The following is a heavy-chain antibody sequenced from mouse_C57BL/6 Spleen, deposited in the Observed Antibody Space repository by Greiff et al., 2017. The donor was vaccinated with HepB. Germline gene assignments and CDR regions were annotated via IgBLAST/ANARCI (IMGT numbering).Heavy chain of an antibody. CDR1: GFTFSNYW. D-gene: IGHD2-4*01. V-gene: IGHV6-3*01. J-gene: IGHJ3*01. CDR3: TLYDYDDPFAY. CDR2: IRLKSDNYAT. Sequence: EVMLVESGGGLVQPGGSMKLSCVASGFTFSNYWMNWVRQSPEKGLEWVAQIRLKSDNYATHYAESVKGRFTISRDDSKSSVYLQMNNLRAEDTGIYYCTLYDYDDPFAYWGQGTLVTVSA.